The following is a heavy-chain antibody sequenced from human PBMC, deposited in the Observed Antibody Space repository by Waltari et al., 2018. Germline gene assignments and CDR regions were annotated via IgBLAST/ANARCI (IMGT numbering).Heavy chain of an antibody. V-gene: IGHV1-69*13. CDR1: GGTFSSYA. D-gene: IGHD6-13*01. J-gene: IGHJ6*02. CDR2: IIPIFGTA. Sequence: QVQLVQSGAEVKKPGSSVKVSCKASGGTFSSYAISWVRPAPGHGLEWMGGIIPIFGTANYAQKFQGRVTITADESTSTAYMELSSLRSEDTAVYYCAREGGSSWTGLYYYYGMDVWGQGTTVTVSS. CDR3: AREGGSSWTGLYYYYGMDV.